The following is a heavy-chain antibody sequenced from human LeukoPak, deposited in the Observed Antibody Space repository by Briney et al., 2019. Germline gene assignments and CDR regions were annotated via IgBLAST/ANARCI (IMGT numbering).Heavy chain of an antibody. Sequence: GGSLRLSCAASGFTFSSYSMNWVRQAPGKGLEWVSPISSSSTYVYYADSVKGRFTISRDNGKNSLYLQMNSLRAEDTAVYYCTRDFSTSSTAYLHYWGQGTLVTVSS. V-gene: IGHV3-21*01. CDR1: GFTFSSYS. CDR3: TRDFSTSSTAYLHY. D-gene: IGHD2-2*01. CDR2: ISSSSTYV. J-gene: IGHJ1*01.